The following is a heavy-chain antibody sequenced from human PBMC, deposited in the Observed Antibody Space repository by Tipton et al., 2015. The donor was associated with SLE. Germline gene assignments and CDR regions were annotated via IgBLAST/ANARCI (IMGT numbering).Heavy chain of an antibody. CDR2: ISWDGGST. Sequence: SLRLSCAASGFTFDDYAMHWVRQAPGKGLKWVSLISWDGGSTYYADSVKGRFTISRDNSKNSLYLQMNSLRAEDTALYYCAKAYSSSWPSFDYWGQGTLVTVSS. D-gene: IGHD6-13*01. CDR1: GFTFDDYA. CDR3: AKAYSSSWPSFDY. J-gene: IGHJ4*02. V-gene: IGHV3-43D*04.